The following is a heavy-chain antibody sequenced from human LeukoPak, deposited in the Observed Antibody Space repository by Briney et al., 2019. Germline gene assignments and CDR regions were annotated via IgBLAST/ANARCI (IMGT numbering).Heavy chain of an antibody. CDR1: GGSISSYY. D-gene: IGHD3-22*01. Sequence: SETLSLTCTVSGGSISSYYWSWIRQPAGKGLEWIGRIYTSGSTNYNPSLKSRVTMSVDTSKNQFSLKLSSVTAADTAVYYCARGHWDYYDSSGYYKYFDYWGQGTLVTVSS. CDR2: IYTSGST. J-gene: IGHJ4*02. CDR3: ARGHWDYYDSSGYYKYFDY. V-gene: IGHV4-4*07.